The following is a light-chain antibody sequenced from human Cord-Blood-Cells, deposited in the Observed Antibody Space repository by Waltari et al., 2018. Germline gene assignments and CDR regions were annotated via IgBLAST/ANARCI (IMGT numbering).Light chain of an antibody. CDR1: SSYVGGYNS. CDR3: SSYTSSSTYV. V-gene: IGLV2-14*03. Sequence: QSALTQPASVSGSPGQSITISCTGTSSYVGGYNSVSWYQQDPGKAPKLMIYDVSNRPSGVSNRLSGSKSGNTASRTIAGLQAEDEADYYCSSYTSSSTYVFGTGTKVTVL. J-gene: IGLJ1*01. CDR2: DVS.